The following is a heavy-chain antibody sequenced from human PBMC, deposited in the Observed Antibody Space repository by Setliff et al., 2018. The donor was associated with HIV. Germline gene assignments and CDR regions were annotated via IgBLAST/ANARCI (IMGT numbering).Heavy chain of an antibody. CDR1: GGTSSSYT. CDR3: ARGKVLRGNILYY. V-gene: IGHV1-69*13. J-gene: IGHJ4*02. CDR2: IIPMFGTA. Sequence: SVKVSCKSSGGTSSSYTISWVRQAPGQGLEWMGGIIPMFGTANYAQKFQGRVTITADESTSTAYMELSSLRSDDTAVYYCARGKVLRGNILYYWGQGTLVTVSS. D-gene: IGHD2-8*01.